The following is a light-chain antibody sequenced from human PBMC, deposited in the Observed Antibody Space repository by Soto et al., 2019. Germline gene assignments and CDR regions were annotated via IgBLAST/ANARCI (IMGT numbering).Light chain of an antibody. CDR3: QHYGSSPPEFT. Sequence: EIVLTQSPGTLSLSPGERATLSCRASQSVSSNYLAWYQQRPGQAPRLLIFGASYRATGIPDRFSGGGSGTDFALTISRLEPEDFAVYYCQHYGSSPPEFTFGPGTIVDNK. J-gene: IGKJ3*01. CDR2: GAS. V-gene: IGKV3-20*01. CDR1: QSVSSNY.